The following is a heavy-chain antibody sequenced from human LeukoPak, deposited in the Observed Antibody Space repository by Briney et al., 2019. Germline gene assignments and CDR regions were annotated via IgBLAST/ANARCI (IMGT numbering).Heavy chain of an antibody. D-gene: IGHD6-13*01. CDR3: ARESYSGSWYADY. V-gene: IGHV4-59*11. CDR2: IYYSGTT. CDR1: GDSISGHY. J-gene: IGHJ4*02. Sequence: SETLSLTCTVSGDSISGHYWNWIRQTPGKGLEWIGYIYYSGTTNYNPSLKSRVTISLDTSKNQFSLKLSSVTAADTAVYYCARESYSGSWYADYWGQGTLVTVSS.